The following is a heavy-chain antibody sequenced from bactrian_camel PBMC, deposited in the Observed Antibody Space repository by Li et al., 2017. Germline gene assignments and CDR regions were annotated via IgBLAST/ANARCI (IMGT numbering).Heavy chain of an antibody. D-gene: IGHD4*01. CDR3: AADRSFFTATTTDKSEYDY. Sequence: VQLVESGGGLVRPGGSLRLSCAASGFTFSNYRMSWVRQAPGKGLEWVSRINSGGGSTYYADSVKGRFTISRDNAKNTLYLQMNSLKPEDTATYYCAADRSFFTATTTDKSEYDYWGQGTQVTVS. CDR1: GFTFSNYR. V-gene: IGHV3S40*01. CDR2: INSGGGST. J-gene: IGHJ4*01.